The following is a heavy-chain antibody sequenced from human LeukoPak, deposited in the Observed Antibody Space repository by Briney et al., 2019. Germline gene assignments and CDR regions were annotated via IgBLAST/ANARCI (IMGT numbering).Heavy chain of an antibody. CDR1: GFTFSSYG. D-gene: IGHD3-22*01. Sequence: GGSLRLSCAASGFTFSSYGMHWVRQAPGKGLEWVAVISYDGSNKYYADSVKGRFTISRDNSKNTLYLQMNSLRAEDTAVYYCARTMIPRVAWGQGTLVTVSS. V-gene: IGHV3-30*03. CDR3: ARTMIPRVA. CDR2: ISYDGSNK. J-gene: IGHJ4*02.